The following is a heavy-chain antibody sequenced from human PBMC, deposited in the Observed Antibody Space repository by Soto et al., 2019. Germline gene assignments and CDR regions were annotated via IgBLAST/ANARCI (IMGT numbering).Heavy chain of an antibody. Sequence: PSETLSLTCAISGAPITWGDCSWNWIRQPPGKGLEWIGYIFHGGSTYYNPSLRSRVTISVDRSRTQFSLKMSSMTAADKAVYYCARGGGYDSFDFWGQGILVTVSS. CDR2: IFHGGST. CDR3: ARGGGYDSFDF. D-gene: IGHD3-22*01. V-gene: IGHV4-30-2*01. J-gene: IGHJ4*02. CDR1: GAPITWGDCS.